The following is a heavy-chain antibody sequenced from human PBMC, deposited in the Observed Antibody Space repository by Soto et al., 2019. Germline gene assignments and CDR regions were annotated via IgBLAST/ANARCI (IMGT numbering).Heavy chain of an antibody. D-gene: IGHD1-7*01. J-gene: IGHJ2*01. Sequence: QVQLQESGPGLVKPSETLSLTCTVSGGSMNSYYWTWIRQPPGQGLEWIAYIYYTGSTNYNPSLKSRVTLTLDTSKKQYSLHRRSVTAADTAVYYCARFKTGTTPRVVWFLDLWGRGTLVTVSS. V-gene: IGHV4-59*01. CDR2: IYYTGST. CDR1: GGSMNSYY. CDR3: ARFKTGTTPRVVWFLDL.